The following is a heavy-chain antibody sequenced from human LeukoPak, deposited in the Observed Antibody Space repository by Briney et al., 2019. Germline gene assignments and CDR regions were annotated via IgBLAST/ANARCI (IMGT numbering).Heavy chain of an antibody. D-gene: IGHD6-19*01. CDR3: ASPSYSSGWNEFDY. Sequence: SGTLSLTCAVSGGSISSSNWWSWVRQPPGKGLEWIGEIYHSGNTNYNPSLKSRVTISVDKSKNQFSLKLSSVNAADTAVYYCASPSYSSGWNEFDYWGEGTLVTVSS. CDR1: GGSISSSNW. CDR2: IYHSGNT. V-gene: IGHV4-4*02. J-gene: IGHJ4*02.